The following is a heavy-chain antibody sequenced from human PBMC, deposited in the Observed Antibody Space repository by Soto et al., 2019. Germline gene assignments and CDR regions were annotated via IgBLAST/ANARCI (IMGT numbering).Heavy chain of an antibody. CDR1: GYSFTSYW. J-gene: IGHJ3*02. D-gene: IGHD2-15*01. CDR2: IYPGDSDT. V-gene: IGHV5-51*01. CDR3: ARLQIPPIVVVVAATYAFDI. Sequence: EVQLVQSGAEVKKPGESLKISCKGSGYSFTSYWIGWVRQMPGKGLEWMGIIYPGDSDTRYSPSFQGQVTISADKSISTAYLQWSSLKASDTAMYYCARLQIPPIVVVVAATYAFDIWGQGTMVTVSS.